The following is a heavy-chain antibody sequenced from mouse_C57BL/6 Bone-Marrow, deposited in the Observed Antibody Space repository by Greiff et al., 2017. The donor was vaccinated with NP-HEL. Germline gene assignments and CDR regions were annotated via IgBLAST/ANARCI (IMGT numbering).Heavy chain of an antibody. CDR3: ARERWGYGNYDY. Sequence: QVQLQQPGAELVMPGASVKLSCKASGYTFTSYWMHWVKQRPGQGLEWIGEIDPSDSYTNYNQKFKGKSTLTVDKSSSTAYMQLSSLTSEDSAVDYCARERWGYGNYDYWGQGTTLTVSS. D-gene: IGHD2-1*01. V-gene: IGHV1-69*01. J-gene: IGHJ2*01. CDR2: IDPSDSYT. CDR1: GYTFTSYW.